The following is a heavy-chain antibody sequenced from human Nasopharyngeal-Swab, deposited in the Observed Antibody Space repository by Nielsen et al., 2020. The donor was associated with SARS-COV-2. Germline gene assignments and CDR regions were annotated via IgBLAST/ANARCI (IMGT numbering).Heavy chain of an antibody. CDR2: INHSGST. CDR3: ARAMVARAYGMDV. D-gene: IGHD3-10*01. Sequence: SETLSLTCAVYGGSFSGYYWSWIRQPPGKGLEWIGEINHSGSTNYNPSLKSRVTISVDTSKNQFSLKLSSVTAADTAVYYCARAMVARAYGMDVWGQGTTVTVSS. J-gene: IGHJ6*02. CDR1: GGSFSGYY. V-gene: IGHV4-34*01.